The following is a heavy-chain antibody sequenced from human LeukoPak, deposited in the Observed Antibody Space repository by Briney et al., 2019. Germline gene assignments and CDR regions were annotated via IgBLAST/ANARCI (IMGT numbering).Heavy chain of an antibody. D-gene: IGHD6-13*01. Sequence: PGGSLRLSCAASGFTFSDYYMSWIRQAPGKGLEWVSYISSSGSTIYYADSVKGRFTISRDNAKNSLYLHMNSLRAEDTAVYYCARVHHSSSWGTDDCWGQGTLVTVSS. J-gene: IGHJ4*02. CDR3: ARVHHSSSWGTDDC. CDR2: ISSSGSTI. V-gene: IGHV3-11*04. CDR1: GFTFSDYY.